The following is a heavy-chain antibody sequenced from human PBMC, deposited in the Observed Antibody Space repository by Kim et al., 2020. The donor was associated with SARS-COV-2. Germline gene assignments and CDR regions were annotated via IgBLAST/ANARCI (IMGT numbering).Heavy chain of an antibody. CDR2: IWYDGSNK. CDR1: GFTFSSYG. J-gene: IGHJ4*02. CDR3: ARENRVKSPFDY. V-gene: IGHV3-33*01. Sequence: GGSLRLSCAASGFTFSSYGMHWVRQAPGKGLEWVAVIWYDGSNKYYADSVKGRFTISRDNSKNTLYLQMNSLRAEDTAVYYCARENRVKSPFDYWGQGTLVTVSS.